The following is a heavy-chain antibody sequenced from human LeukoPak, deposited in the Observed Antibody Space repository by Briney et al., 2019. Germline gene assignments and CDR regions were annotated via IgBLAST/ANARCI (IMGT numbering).Heavy chain of an antibody. Sequence: GGPLRLSCAASGFTFDDCGMSWVRQAPGKGLEWVSGINWNVGSTGYADSVKGRFTISRDNAKTSLYLQMNSLRAEDTALYYWAREVIPRYENSGYPDYWGQGTLVTVSS. V-gene: IGHV3-20*04. CDR1: GFTFDDCG. J-gene: IGHJ4*02. CDR3: AREVIPRYENSGYPDY. CDR2: INWNVGST. D-gene: IGHD3-22*01.